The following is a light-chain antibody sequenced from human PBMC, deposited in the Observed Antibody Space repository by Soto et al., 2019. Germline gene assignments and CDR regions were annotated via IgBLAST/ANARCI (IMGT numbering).Light chain of an antibody. V-gene: IGKV3-20*01. J-gene: IGKJ1*01. CDR2: GAS. CDR1: QTISSSH. CDR3: QHYDSSLRT. Sequence: TLASCAVSFSPADRASLSCRASQTISSSHLAWYQQKPGQAPRLLIYGASSRATDIPDRFSGSGSGADFTLTISRLKPEDFAVYYCQHYDSSLRTFGPGTMVDVK.